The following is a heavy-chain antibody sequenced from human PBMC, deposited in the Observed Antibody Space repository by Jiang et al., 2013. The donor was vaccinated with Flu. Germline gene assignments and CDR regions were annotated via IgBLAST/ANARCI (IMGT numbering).Heavy chain of an antibody. J-gene: IGHJ4*02. CDR1: FSSYA. CDR3: ARARGDRSIFGGNNVYFDY. CDR2: IIPIFGTA. Sequence: FSSYAISWVRQAPGQGLEWMGGIIPIFGTANYAXKFQGRVTITADESTSTAYMELSSLRSEDTAVYYCARARGDRSIFGGNNVYFDYWGQGTLVTVSS. V-gene: IGHV1-69*01. D-gene: IGHD3-3*01.